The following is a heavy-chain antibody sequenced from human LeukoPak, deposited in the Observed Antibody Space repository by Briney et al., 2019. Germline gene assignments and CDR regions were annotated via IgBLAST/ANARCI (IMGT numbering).Heavy chain of an antibody. Sequence: GGSLRLSCAASGFTFSSYDMHWVRQATGKGLEWVSSISSRETTYYADSVQGRFTISRDNSNNTLYLQMTSLRADDTAVYYCASRRQWLDYWGQGTLVTVSS. CDR2: ISSRETT. V-gene: IGHV3-23*01. J-gene: IGHJ4*02. D-gene: IGHD6-19*01. CDR1: GFTFSSYD. CDR3: ASRRQWLDY.